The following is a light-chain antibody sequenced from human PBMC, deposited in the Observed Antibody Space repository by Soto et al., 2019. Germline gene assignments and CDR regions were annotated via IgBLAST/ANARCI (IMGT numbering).Light chain of an antibody. CDR3: QQYDTSPRT. CDR1: QRVSSNY. CDR2: GAS. V-gene: IGKV3-20*01. Sequence: EIVLTQSPGTLSLSPGERATLSCRASQRVSSNYLAWYQQKRGQAPRLLIYGASSRATGIPTRFSGSGSGTVFTLTFSRLEPEDFAVYYCQQYDTSPRTFGQGTKVEI. J-gene: IGKJ1*01.